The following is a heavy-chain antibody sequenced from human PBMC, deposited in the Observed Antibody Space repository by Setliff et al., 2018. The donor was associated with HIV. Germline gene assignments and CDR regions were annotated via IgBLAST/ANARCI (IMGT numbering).Heavy chain of an antibody. D-gene: IGHD4-4*01. V-gene: IGHV4-59*11. CDR1: GVSISSQY. Sequence: PSETLSLTCAVSGVSISSQYWSWIRQPPGKGLEWIGFVYYSVNYNYNPSLKSRVSISVDTSKNQVSLRLTSVTAADTAVYYCARDSNDYSYYGLFDSWGQGTLVTVSS. CDR2: VYYSVNY. J-gene: IGHJ4*02. CDR3: ARDSNDYSYYGLFDS.